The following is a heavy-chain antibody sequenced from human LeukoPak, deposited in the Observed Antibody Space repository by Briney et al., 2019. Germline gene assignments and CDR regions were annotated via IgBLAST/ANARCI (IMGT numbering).Heavy chain of an antibody. CDR1: GFTFSSYA. D-gene: IGHD4-17*01. Sequence: GGSLRLSCAASGFTFSSYAMHWVRQAPGKGLEWVAVISYDGSNKYYADSVKGRFTISRDNSKNTLYLQTNSLRAEDTAVYYCARDVGDYDEGDYFDYWGQGTLVTVSS. CDR3: ARDVGDYDEGDYFDY. V-gene: IGHV3-30-3*01. J-gene: IGHJ4*02. CDR2: ISYDGSNK.